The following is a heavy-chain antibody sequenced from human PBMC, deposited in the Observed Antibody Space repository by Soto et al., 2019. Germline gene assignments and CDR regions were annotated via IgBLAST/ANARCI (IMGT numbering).Heavy chain of an antibody. V-gene: IGHV1-3*01. CDR1: GYTFTSYA. D-gene: IGHD2-21*02. CDR3: ARSIVVVTAADY. Sequence: VQLVQSGAEVKKPGASVKVSCKASGYTFTSYAMHWVRQAPGQRLEWMGWINAGNGNTKYSQKFQGRVTITRDTSARTAYMELSSLRSEDTAVYYCARSIVVVTAADYWGQGTLVTVSS. CDR2: INAGNGNT. J-gene: IGHJ4*02.